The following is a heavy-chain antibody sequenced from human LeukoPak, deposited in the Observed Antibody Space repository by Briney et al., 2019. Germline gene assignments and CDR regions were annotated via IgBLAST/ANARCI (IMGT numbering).Heavy chain of an antibody. Sequence: GGSLRLSCAASGFTFSSYAMSWVRQAPGKGLEWVSAISGSGGSTYYADSVKGRFTISRDNSKNTLYLHMNSLRAEDTAVYYCAKDGYYSSSSYWGQGTLVTVSS. CDR3: AKDGYYSSSSY. J-gene: IGHJ4*02. D-gene: IGHD6-6*01. CDR1: GFTFSSYA. CDR2: ISGSGGST. V-gene: IGHV3-23*01.